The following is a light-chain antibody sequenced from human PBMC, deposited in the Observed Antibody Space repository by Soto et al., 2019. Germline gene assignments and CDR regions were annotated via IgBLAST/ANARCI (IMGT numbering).Light chain of an antibody. V-gene: IGKV1-33*01. Sequence: DIQMTQSPSSLSASVGDRVTITCQASQDISIYLNWYQQKPGKAPKLLIYDASNLETGVPSGFSGSGSGTDFTFTISSLQPEDIATYYCQQYNNLPLTFGGGTKVEIK. J-gene: IGKJ4*01. CDR1: QDISIY. CDR2: DAS. CDR3: QQYNNLPLT.